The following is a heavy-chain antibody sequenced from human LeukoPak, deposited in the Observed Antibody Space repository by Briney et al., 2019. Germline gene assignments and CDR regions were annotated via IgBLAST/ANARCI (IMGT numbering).Heavy chain of an antibody. Sequence: ASVKVSCKASGYTFTGYYMHWVRQAPGQGLEWMGWINPNSGGTNYAQKFQGRVAMTRNTSISTAYMELSSLRSEDTVVYYCARGTVCGSGGKCSGSWYYDYWGQGTLVTVSS. J-gene: IGHJ4*02. V-gene: IGHV1-2*02. CDR3: ARGTVCGSGGKCSGSWYYDY. CDR2: INPNSGGT. CDR1: GYTFTGYY. D-gene: IGHD6-13*01.